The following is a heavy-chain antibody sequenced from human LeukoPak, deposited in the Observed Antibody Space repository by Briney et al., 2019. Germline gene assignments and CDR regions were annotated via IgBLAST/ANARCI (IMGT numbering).Heavy chain of an antibody. J-gene: IGHJ6*03. Sequence: SETLSLTCAVYGGSFSGYYGSWIRQPPGKGLEWIGEISHSGITNYNPSLKSRVTISIDTSKNQFSLELSSLTAADTAVYYCARLRSRYYYYFMDVWGKGATVSISS. CDR2: ISHSGIT. CDR3: ARLRSRYYYYFMDV. V-gene: IGHV4-34*01. CDR1: GGSFSGYY.